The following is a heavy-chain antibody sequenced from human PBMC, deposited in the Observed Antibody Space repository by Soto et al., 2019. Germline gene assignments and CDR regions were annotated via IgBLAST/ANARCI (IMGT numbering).Heavy chain of an antibody. CDR3: AKVPDR. CDR2: IYYSGTT. V-gene: IGHV4-28*03. J-gene: IGHJ5*02. Sequence: PSETLSLTCAVSGYSISSSNWWGWIRQPPGKGLEWIGYIYYSGTTYYNPSLKSRVTISVDRSKNQFSLKLSSVTAADTAVYYCAKVPDRWGQGTLVTVSS. D-gene: IGHD2-2*01. CDR1: GYSISSSNW.